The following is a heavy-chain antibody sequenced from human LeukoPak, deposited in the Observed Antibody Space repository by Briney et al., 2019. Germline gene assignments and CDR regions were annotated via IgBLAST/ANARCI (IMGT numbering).Heavy chain of an antibody. Sequence: GESLKISCKASGYSFTNYWIGWVRQMPGKGLEWMGIIYPDDSDTRYSPSFQGQVTISADKSSSTAYLQWSSLKASDTAIYFCARPGYTYGYDYYFGMDVWGQGTTVTVSS. J-gene: IGHJ6*02. CDR3: ARPGYTYGYDYYFGMDV. CDR2: IYPDDSDT. D-gene: IGHD5-18*01. CDR1: GYSFTNYW. V-gene: IGHV5-51*01.